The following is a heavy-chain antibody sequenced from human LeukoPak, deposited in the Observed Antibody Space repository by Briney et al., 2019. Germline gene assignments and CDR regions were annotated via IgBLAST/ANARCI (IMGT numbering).Heavy chain of an antibody. CDR2: IRYDGSNK. CDR3: AKDQGYGDQIFDY. Sequence: PGGSLRLSCAASGFTFSSYGMHWVRQAPGKGLEWVAFIRYDGSNKYYADSVKGRFTISRDNSKNTLYLQMNSLRAEDTAVYYCAKDQGYGDQIFDYWGQGTLVTVSS. CDR1: GFTFSSYG. D-gene: IGHD4-17*01. V-gene: IGHV3-30*02. J-gene: IGHJ4*02.